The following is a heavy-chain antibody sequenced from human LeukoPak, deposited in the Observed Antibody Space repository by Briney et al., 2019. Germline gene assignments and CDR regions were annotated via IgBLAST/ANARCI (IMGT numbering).Heavy chain of an antibody. CDR2: ISYDGSNK. V-gene: IGHV3-30*04. Sequence: GRSLRLSCAASGFTFSSYAMHWVRQAPGKGLEWVAVISYDGSNKYYADSVKGRFTISRDNSKNTLYLQMNSLRAEDTAVYYCASPTMISSAGAFDIWGQETMVTVSS. CDR3: ASPTMISSAGAFDI. D-gene: IGHD3-22*01. CDR1: GFTFSSYA. J-gene: IGHJ3*02.